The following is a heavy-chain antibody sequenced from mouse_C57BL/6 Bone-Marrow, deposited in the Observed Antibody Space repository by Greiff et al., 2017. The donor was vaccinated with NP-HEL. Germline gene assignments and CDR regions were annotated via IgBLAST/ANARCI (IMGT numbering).Heavy chain of an antibody. D-gene: IGHD4-1*01. CDR2: SRNKANDYTT. V-gene: IGHV7-1*01. CDR3: ARDAPNWDYFDY. J-gene: IGHJ2*01. Sequence: EVMLVESGGGLVQSGRSLRLSCATSGFTFSDFYMEWVRQAPGKGLEWIAASRNKANDYTTEYSASVKGRFIVSRDTSQSILYLQMNALRAEDTAIYYCARDAPNWDYFDYWGQGTTLTVSS. CDR1: GFTFSDFY.